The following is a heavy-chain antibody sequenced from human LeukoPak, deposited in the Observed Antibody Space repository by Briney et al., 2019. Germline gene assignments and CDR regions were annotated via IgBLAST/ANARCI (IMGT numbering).Heavy chain of an antibody. J-gene: IGHJ4*02. V-gene: IGHV3-30*18. Sequence: GGSLRLSCAASGFSFSRYGMDWVRQAPGEGLEWVAAISSDGSNKYYGDSVKGRFTISRDNSKNTLYLQTNSLRAEDTAIYYCAKGGFVGAIREGDYFDYWGQGTLVTVSS. CDR1: GFSFSRYG. CDR2: ISSDGSNK. D-gene: IGHD1-26*01. CDR3: AKGGFVGAIREGDYFDY.